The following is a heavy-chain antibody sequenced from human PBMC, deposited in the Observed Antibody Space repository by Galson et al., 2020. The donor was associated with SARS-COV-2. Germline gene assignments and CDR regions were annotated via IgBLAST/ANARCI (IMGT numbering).Heavy chain of an antibody. CDR1: GFTFSNAW. D-gene: IGHD3-22*01. Sequence: GGSLRLSCAASGFTFSNAWMSWVRQAPGKGLEWVGRIKSKTDGGTTDYAAPVKGRFTIPRDDSKNTLYLQMNSLKTEDTAVYYCTTGLRASHYYDSSGYPRWGQGTLVTVSS. CDR3: TTGLRASHYYDSSGYPR. J-gene: IGHJ4*02. V-gene: IGHV3-15*01. CDR2: IKSKTDGGTT.